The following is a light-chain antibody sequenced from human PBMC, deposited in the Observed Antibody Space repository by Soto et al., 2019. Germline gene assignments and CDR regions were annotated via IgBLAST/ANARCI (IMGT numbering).Light chain of an antibody. J-gene: IGKJ1*01. Sequence: IQLTQSPSSRSASIGDRVTITCRASQGISRFLAWYQQKPGKAPKLLIYAASTLQSGGPSRFSGSGSGTDFTLTISSLQPEDFATYYCQQYNSYSWTFGQGTKVEIK. CDR3: QQYNSYSWT. V-gene: IGKV1-9*01. CDR2: AAS. CDR1: QGISRF.